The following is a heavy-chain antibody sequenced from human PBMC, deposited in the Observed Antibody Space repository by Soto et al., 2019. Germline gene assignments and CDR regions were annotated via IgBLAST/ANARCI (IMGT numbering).Heavy chain of an antibody. V-gene: IGHV3-48*03. CDR3: ARETHFIDY. J-gene: IGHJ4*02. Sequence: VQLVESGGDLVQPGGSLRLSCAASGFTFSSYEMNWVRQAPGKGLEWVSYISSTGTSMGYADSVKGRFTISRDNAKNSLFLQLNSLRDEDTAVYYCARETHFIDYWGQGTLVSVSA. CDR1: GFTFSSYE. CDR2: ISSTGTSM.